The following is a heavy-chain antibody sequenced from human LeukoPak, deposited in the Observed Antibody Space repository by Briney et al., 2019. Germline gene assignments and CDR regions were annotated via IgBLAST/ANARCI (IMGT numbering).Heavy chain of an antibody. V-gene: IGHV3-30*18. CDR2: ISYGGNYK. Sequence: GRSLRLSCAASGFTFRNYGMHWVRQAPGKGLEWVAVISYGGNYKFYADSVKGRSTISRDTSKNTLYLQMNSLRTEDTAMYYCAKADSSDWYNLDFWGQGTLVTVST. J-gene: IGHJ4*02. CDR3: AKADSSDWYNLDF. CDR1: GFTFRNYG. D-gene: IGHD6-19*01.